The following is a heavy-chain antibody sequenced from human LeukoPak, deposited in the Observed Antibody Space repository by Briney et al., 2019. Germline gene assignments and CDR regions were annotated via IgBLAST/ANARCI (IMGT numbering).Heavy chain of an antibody. J-gene: IGHJ5*02. CDR3: ARNFREAVAGRRPPHWFDP. V-gene: IGHV7-4-1*02. CDR1: GYTFTSYA. Sequence: GASVKVSCKASGYTFTSYAMNWVRQAPGQGLEWMGWINTNTGNPTYAQGFTGRFVFSLDTSVSTAYLQISSLKAEDTAVYYCARNFREAVAGRRPPHWFDPWGQGTLVTVSS. CDR2: INTNTGNP. D-gene: IGHD6-19*01.